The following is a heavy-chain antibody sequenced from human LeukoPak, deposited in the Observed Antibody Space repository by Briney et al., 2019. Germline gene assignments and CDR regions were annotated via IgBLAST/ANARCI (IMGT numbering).Heavy chain of an antibody. CDR2: ISSSSSYI. V-gene: IGHV3-21*01. D-gene: IGHD2-2*01. Sequence: GGSLRLSCAASGFTFSSYSMNWVRQAPGKGLEWVSSISSSSSYIYYADSVKGRFTIPRDNAKNSLYLQMNSLRAEDTAVYYCARDRCSSTSCYVTYWGQGTLVTVSS. CDR1: GFTFSSYS. J-gene: IGHJ4*02. CDR3: ARDRCSSTSCYVTY.